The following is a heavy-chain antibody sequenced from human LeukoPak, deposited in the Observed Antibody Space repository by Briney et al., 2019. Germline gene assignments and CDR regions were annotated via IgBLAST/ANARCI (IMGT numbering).Heavy chain of an antibody. J-gene: IGHJ4*02. CDR1: GGSISSYY. Sequence: PSETLSLTCTVSGGSISSYYWSWVRQAPGKGLEWVSGISGSGGRTYYADSVRGRFTISRDNSKNTLYLQMNSLRAEDTAVYYCAKDPMVRGLTYDYWGQGTLVTVSS. CDR2: ISGSGGRT. CDR3: AKDPMVRGLTYDY. V-gene: IGHV3-23*01. D-gene: IGHD3-10*01.